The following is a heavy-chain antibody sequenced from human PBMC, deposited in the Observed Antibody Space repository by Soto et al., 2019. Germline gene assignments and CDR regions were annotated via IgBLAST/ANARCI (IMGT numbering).Heavy chain of an antibody. J-gene: IGHJ4*02. Sequence: PSETLSLTCTVSGVSITSYFWSWIRQTPGKGLDWSGSISFSGATYSNPSLKGRAALSVDTFENLLPLTLNSVTSADTAGYCCARDRKEGYKRCFEFWGQGKQVKVSS. CDR3: ARDRKEGYKRCFEF. CDR1: GVSITSYF. D-gene: IGHD5-12*01. V-gene: IGHV4-59*01. CDR2: ISFSGAT.